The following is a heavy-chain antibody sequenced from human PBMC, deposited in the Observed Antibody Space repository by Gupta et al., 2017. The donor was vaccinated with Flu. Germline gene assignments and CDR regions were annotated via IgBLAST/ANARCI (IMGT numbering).Heavy chain of an antibody. J-gene: IGHJ2*01. CDR3: ALHQRHYHWYFDL. V-gene: IGHV1-2*05. D-gene: IGHD1-26*01. CDR2: VNPNSGGT. Sequence: IHWVRQAAGQGLEWMGRVNPNSGGTNYAQKFKGRVTMTSDTSTGTAFMELARLTSDATGVEYCALHQRHYHWYFDLWDRGTLVTVSS.